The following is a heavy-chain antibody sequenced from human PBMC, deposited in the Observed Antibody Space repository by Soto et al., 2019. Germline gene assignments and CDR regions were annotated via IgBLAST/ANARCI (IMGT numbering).Heavy chain of an antibody. CDR1: GGTFSSYA. CDR2: IIPIFGTA. D-gene: IGHD2-2*01. CDR3: ARGVQPSYYFDY. J-gene: IGHJ4*02. Sequence: SVKVSCKASGGTFSSYAISWVRQAPGQGLEWMGGIIPIFGTANYAQKFQGRVTITADKSTSTAYMELSSLRSEDTAVYYCARGVQPSYYFDYWGQGTLVTVSS. V-gene: IGHV1-69*06.